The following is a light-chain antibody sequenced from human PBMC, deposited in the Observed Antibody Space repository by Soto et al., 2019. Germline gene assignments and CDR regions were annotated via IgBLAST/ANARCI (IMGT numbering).Light chain of an antibody. J-gene: IGKJ1*01. Sequence: AIQMTQSPSSLSASVGDRVTITCRASQGIRNDLGWYQQKPGKAPKLMIYAASSLQSGVPSRFSGSGSGTDFTLTISSLQPEDFVTYYCLQDYNYPPTFGQGTKVEIK. CDR2: AAS. CDR3: LQDYNYPPT. V-gene: IGKV1-6*01. CDR1: QGIRND.